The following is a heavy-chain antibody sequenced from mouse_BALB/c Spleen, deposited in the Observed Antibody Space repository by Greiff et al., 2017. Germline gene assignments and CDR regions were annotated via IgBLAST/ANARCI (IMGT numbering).Heavy chain of an antibody. J-gene: IGHJ4*01. CDR2: IWWDDDK. CDR3: ARTHYYGIPYAMDY. CDR1: GFSLSTSGMG. D-gene: IGHD1-1*01. V-gene: IGHV8-8*01. Sequence: QVTLKECGPGILQPSQTLSLTCSFSGFSLSTSGMGVGWIRQPSGKGLEWLAHIWWDDDKRYNPALKSRLTISKDTSSNQVFLKIASVDTADTATYYCARTHYYGIPYAMDYWGQGTSVTGSS.